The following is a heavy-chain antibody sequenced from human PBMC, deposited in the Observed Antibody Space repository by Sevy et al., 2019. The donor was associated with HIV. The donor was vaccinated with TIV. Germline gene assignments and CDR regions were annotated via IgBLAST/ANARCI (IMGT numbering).Heavy chain of an antibody. CDR2: ISSNGGST. Sequence: GGSLRLSCSASGFTFSSYAMHWVRQAPGKGLEYVSAISSNGGSTYYADSVKGRFTISRDNSKITLYLQMSSLRAEDTAVYYCVKDLMITFGGVIATDYWGQGTLVTVSS. J-gene: IGHJ4*02. CDR3: VKDLMITFGGVIATDY. D-gene: IGHD3-16*02. CDR1: GFTFSSYA. V-gene: IGHV3-64D*06.